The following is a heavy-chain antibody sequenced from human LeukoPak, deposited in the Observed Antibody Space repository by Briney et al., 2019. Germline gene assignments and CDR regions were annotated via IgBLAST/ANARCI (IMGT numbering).Heavy chain of an antibody. V-gene: IGHV4-38-2*02. D-gene: IGHD6-19*01. CDR2: IYHSGST. Sequence: SETLSLTCTVSGYSISSGYYWGWIRQPPGKGLEWIGSIYHSGSTYYNPSLKGRVTISVDTSKNQFSLKLSSVTAADTAVYYCARDEHIAVAADYWGQGTLVTVSS. CDR1: GYSISSGYY. J-gene: IGHJ4*02. CDR3: ARDEHIAVAADY.